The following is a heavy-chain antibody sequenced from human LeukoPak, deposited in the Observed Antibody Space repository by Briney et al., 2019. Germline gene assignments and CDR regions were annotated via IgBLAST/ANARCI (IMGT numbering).Heavy chain of an antibody. CDR2: MHHSGST. Sequence: SQTLSLTCAVSGGSINSGAYSWSWIRQPPGKGLEWIGYMHHSGSTYYNPSLKSRVTISVDRSKNQFSLKLSSVTAADTAVYYCALEMGSGYFSAWGQGTLVTVSS. CDR3: ALEMGSGYFSA. D-gene: IGHD3-22*01. V-gene: IGHV4-30-2*01. J-gene: IGHJ5*02. CDR1: GGSINSGAYS.